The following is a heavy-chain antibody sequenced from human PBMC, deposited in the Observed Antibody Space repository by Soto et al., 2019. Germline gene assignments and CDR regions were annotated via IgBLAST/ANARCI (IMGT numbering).Heavy chain of an antibody. CDR2: IGESGTPT. CDR1: GFTFISYA. J-gene: IGHJ6*02. Sequence: EVQILESGGGLVQPGGSLRLSCAASGFTFISYAMKWVRQAPGKGLEWVSLIGESGTPTYYADSVKGRFTISRDNSGNTLFLEMYSLRAEDTAVYYCARYIPGVRYYGMDVWGQGTTVTVSS. D-gene: IGHD2-2*01. V-gene: IGHV3-23*01. CDR3: ARYIPGVRYYGMDV.